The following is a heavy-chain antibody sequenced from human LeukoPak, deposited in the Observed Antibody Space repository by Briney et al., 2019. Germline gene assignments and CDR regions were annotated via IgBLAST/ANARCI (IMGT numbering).Heavy chain of an antibody. J-gene: IGHJ3*02. CDR3: ARDPGRRKIVVVTAPPAFDI. V-gene: IGHV3-7*01. CDR2: IKQDGSEK. Sequence: PGGSLRLSCAASGFTFSSYWMSWVRQAPGKGLEWVANIKQDGSEKYYVDSVKGRFTISRDNAKNSLYLQMNSLRAEDTAVYYCARDPGRRKIVVVTAPPAFDIWGQGTMVTVSS. CDR1: GFTFSSYW. D-gene: IGHD2-21*02.